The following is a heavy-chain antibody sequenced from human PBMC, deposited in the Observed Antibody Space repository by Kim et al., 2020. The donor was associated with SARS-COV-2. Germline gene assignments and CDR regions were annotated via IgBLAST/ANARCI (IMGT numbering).Heavy chain of an antibody. V-gene: IGHV1-46*01. Sequence: ASVKVSCKASGYTFTSYYMHWVRQAPGQGLEWMGIINPSGGSTSYAQKFQGRVTMTRDTSTSTVYMELSSLRSEDTAVYYCARGRLGHGYDSSGYSFDYWGQGTLVTVSS. CDR2: INPSGGST. CDR3: ARGRLGHGYDSSGYSFDY. D-gene: IGHD3-22*01. CDR1: GYTFTSYY. J-gene: IGHJ4*02.